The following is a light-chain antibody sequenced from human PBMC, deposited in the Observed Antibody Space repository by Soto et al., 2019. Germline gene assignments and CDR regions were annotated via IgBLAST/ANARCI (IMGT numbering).Light chain of an antibody. CDR2: DVS. J-gene: IGKJ1*01. CDR3: EQRSNWLRT. CDR1: QSASSN. V-gene: IGKV3-11*01. Sequence: EIVMTQSPAPLSLSPGERATLSLRASQSASSNLAWYQQKPGQAPRLLIYDVSNRATGIPARFSGSGSGTDFTLTISSLQPEDFAVYCCEQRSNWLRTFGQGTKVDIK.